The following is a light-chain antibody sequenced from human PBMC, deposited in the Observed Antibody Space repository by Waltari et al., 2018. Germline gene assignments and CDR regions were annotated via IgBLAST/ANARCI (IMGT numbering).Light chain of an antibody. Sequence: DIQMTPSPSSLSASVGDRVTIHCRASQSVTCYLNWYQQKPGKAPKLLIYEASMLHSGVPSRFSGSQSGTDFTLTISFLQPEDFATYYCQQSDTNPIAFGQGTRLEIK. V-gene: IGKV1-39*01. CDR2: EAS. CDR3: QQSDTNPIA. J-gene: IGKJ5*01. CDR1: QSVTCY.